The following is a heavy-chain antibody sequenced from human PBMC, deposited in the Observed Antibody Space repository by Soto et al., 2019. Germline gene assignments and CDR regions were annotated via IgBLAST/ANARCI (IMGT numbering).Heavy chain of an antibody. CDR2: IDPTDSYT. CDR3: ARLPAYYGSGSYYNGPNYYYYGMDV. V-gene: IGHV5-10-1*01. Sequence: GESLKISCQASGYSFTTYWISWVRQMPGKGLECMGRIDPTDSYTDYGPSFEGHVTMSVDKSISTAYLQWSSLKASDTAMYYCARLPAYYGSGSYYNGPNYYYYGMDVWGQGTTVTVSS. CDR1: GYSFTTYW. J-gene: IGHJ6*02. D-gene: IGHD3-10*01.